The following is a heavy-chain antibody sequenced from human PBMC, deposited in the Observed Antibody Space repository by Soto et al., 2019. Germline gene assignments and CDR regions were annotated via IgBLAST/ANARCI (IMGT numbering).Heavy chain of an antibody. CDR1: GFTFSSYA. J-gene: IGHJ6*02. CDR2: ISYDGSNK. Sequence: QVQLEESGGGVVQPGRSLRLSCAASGFTFSSYAMHWVRQAPGKGLEWVAIISYDGSNKFYGDSVRGRFTISRDNSKNTLYLQLNSLRPEDTAVYYCARERLQLYYYYGMDVWGQGTTVTVSS. D-gene: IGHD2-21*02. CDR3: ARERLQLYYYYGMDV. V-gene: IGHV3-30-3*01.